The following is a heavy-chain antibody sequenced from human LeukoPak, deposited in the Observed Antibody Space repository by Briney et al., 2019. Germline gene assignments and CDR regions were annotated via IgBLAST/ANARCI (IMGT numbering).Heavy chain of an antibody. J-gene: IGHJ4*02. V-gene: IGHV3-33*01. Sequence: GGSLRLSCAASGFTFTKYGMHWVRQAPGKGLEWLAIIWYDGHNKYYADSVKGRFTISRDNSKNTLFLEMNELRVEDTAMYYCAREWGLIAVAGGPGYCGQGALVTVSS. CDR1: GFTFTKYG. CDR3: AREWGLIAVAGGPGY. D-gene: IGHD6-19*01. CDR2: IWYDGHNK.